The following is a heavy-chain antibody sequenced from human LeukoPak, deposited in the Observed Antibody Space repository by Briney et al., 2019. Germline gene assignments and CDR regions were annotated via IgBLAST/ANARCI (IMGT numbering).Heavy chain of an antibody. Sequence: ASVKVSCKASGYTFTSYGISWVRQAPGQGLEWMGRISAYNGNTNYAQKLQGRVTMTTDTSTSTAYMELRSLRSDDTAVYYCARDREADFWSGYPYWGQGTLVTVSS. CDR1: GYTFTSYG. D-gene: IGHD3-3*01. J-gene: IGHJ4*02. CDR3: ARDREADFWSGYPY. V-gene: IGHV1-18*01. CDR2: ISAYNGNT.